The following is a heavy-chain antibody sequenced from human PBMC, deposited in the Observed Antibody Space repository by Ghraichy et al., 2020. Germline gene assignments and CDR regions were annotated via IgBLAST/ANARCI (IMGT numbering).Heavy chain of an antibody. V-gene: IGHV3-23*01. D-gene: IGHD6-13*01. J-gene: IGHJ3*02. CDR3: AKDVRSGSSWKTDAFHI. CDR2: ISGSGGLT. Sequence: GESLNISCEVSGFTFSNYVMNWVRQSPGKGLEWVSGISGSGGLTYYADAVKGRFTVSRDNLKNTLYLQMNSLRAEDTAIYYCAKDVRSGSSWKTDAFHIWGQGTVVTVSS. CDR1: GFTFSNYV.